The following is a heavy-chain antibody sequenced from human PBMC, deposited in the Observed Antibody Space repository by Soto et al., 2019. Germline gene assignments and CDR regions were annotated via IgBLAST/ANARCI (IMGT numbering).Heavy chain of an antibody. CDR3: AKDHGGYSYGYNYFDY. CDR2: ISGSGGST. D-gene: IGHD5-18*01. V-gene: IGHV3-23*01. Sequence: PGGSLRLSCAASGFTFSSYAMSWVRQAPGKGLEWVSAISGSGGSTYYADSVKGRFTISRDNSKNTLYLQMNSLRAEDTAVYYCAKDHGGYSYGYNYFDYWGQGTMVTVSS. CDR1: GFTFSSYA. J-gene: IGHJ4*02.